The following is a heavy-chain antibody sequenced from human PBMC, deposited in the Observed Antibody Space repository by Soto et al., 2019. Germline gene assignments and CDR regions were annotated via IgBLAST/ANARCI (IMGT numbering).Heavy chain of an antibody. CDR1: GYPFTGYY. V-gene: IGHV1-2*02. D-gene: IGHD2-15*01. J-gene: IGHJ6*02. CDR3: ARSAPDYYYYGMDV. Sequence: ASVKVSFKASGYPFTGYYMHWVRQAPGQGLEWMGWINPNSGGTNYAQKFQGRVTMTRDTSISTAYMELSRLRSDDTAVYYCARSAPDYYYYGMDVWGQGTTVTVSS. CDR2: INPNSGGT.